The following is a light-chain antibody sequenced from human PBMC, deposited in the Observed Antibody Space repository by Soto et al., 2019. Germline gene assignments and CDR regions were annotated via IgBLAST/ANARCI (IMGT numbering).Light chain of an antibody. CDR2: GVS. J-gene: IGKJ2*01. CDR1: ESLSYF. Sequence: EIVLTQSPATLSVSPGERVTLSCRASESLSYFLAWYQHKPGQSPRLLIYGVSTRVAGVPSRFSGGGSATDFTLTISSLQSEDFAVYYCQSYNDWPFAFGQGTKVEI. CDR3: QSYNDWPFA. V-gene: IGKV3-15*01.